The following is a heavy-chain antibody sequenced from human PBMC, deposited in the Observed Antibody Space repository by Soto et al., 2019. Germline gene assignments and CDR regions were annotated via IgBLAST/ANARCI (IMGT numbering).Heavy chain of an antibody. D-gene: IGHD2-2*01. Sequence: QVQLVQSGAEVKKPGSSVKVSCKASGGTFSSYTISWVRQAPGQGLEWMGRIIPILGIANYAQKFQGRVTITADKSTSTAYMGLSSLRSEDTAVYYCARERCSSTSCYLYYYYMDVWGKGTTVTVSS. V-gene: IGHV1-69*08. CDR2: IIPILGIA. CDR1: GGTFSSYT. J-gene: IGHJ6*03. CDR3: ARERCSSTSCYLYYYYMDV.